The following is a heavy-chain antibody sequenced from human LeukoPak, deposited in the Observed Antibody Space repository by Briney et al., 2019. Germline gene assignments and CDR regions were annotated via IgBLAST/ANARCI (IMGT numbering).Heavy chain of an antibody. CDR2: IIPIFGTA. Sequence: ASVKVSCKASGGTFSSYAISWVRQAPGQGLEWMGGIIPIFGTASYAQKFQGRVTITADESTSTAYMELSSLRSEDTVVYYCARDESRYYYDSSGYYPPHFDYWGQGTLVTVSS. CDR1: GGTFSSYA. D-gene: IGHD3-22*01. J-gene: IGHJ4*02. CDR3: ARDESRYYYDSSGYYPPHFDY. V-gene: IGHV1-69*01.